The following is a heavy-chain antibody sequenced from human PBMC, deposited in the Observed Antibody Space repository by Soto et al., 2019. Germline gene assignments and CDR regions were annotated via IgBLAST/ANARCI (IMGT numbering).Heavy chain of an antibody. CDR2: ISPYNGNT. V-gene: IGHV1-18*01. J-gene: IGHJ5*02. CDR3: AREWDYYASGSYSNWFDP. D-gene: IGHD3-10*01. Sequence: QVQLVQSGAEVKKPGASVKVSCKASGYTFTSYGITWVRQAPGQGLEWMGWISPYNGNTNYAQKLQGRVTMTTDTSTSTAYMELRRLRYDDTAVYYCAREWDYYASGSYSNWFDPCGQGALVTVSS. CDR1: GYTFTSYG.